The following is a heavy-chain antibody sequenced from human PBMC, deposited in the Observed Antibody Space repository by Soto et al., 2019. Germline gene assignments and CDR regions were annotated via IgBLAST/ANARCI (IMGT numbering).Heavy chain of an antibody. Sequence: SVKVSCKASGGTFSSYTISWVRQAPGQGLEWMGRIIPILGIANYARKFQGRVTITADKSTSTAYMELSSLRSEDTAVYYCARDQEGYCSGGSCYSVPWGYWGQGTLVTVSS. CDR3: ARDQEGYCSGGSCYSVPWGY. CDR1: GGTFSSYT. V-gene: IGHV1-69*04. J-gene: IGHJ4*02. D-gene: IGHD2-15*01. CDR2: IIPILGIA.